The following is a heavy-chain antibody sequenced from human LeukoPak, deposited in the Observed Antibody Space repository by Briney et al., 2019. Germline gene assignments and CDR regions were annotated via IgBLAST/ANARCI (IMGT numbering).Heavy chain of an antibody. V-gene: IGHV4-4*07. CDR3: ARAYCGGDCTAGGAFDI. D-gene: IGHD2-21*01. CDR1: GVSVGSHS. Sequence: SETLSLTCSVSGVSVGSHSWSWVRQPAGKALEWIGRVSASGAISSNPSLNSRVTMSLDTSKNQFSLKLTSVTAADTAVYFCARAYCGGDCTAGGAFDIWGQGTMVTVSS. CDR2: VSASGAI. J-gene: IGHJ3*02.